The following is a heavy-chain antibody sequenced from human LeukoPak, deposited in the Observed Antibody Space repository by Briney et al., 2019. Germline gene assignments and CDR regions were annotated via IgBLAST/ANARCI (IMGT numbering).Heavy chain of an antibody. J-gene: IGHJ4*02. CDR1: GFTFSTYN. D-gene: IGHD3/OR15-3a*01. CDR3: TRDLRSNY. Sequence: GGSLRLSCTASGFTFSTYNMNWVRQAPGKGLEWVSYISSSSSVIYYAASVRGRFTISRDNAKSSLSLQMNSLRDEDSAVYYCTRDLRSNYWGQGTLVTVAS. V-gene: IGHV3-48*02. CDR2: ISSSSSVI.